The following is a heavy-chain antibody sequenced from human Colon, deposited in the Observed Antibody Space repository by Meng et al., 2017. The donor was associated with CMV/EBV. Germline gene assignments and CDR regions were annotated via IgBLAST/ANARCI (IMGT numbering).Heavy chain of an antibody. Sequence: GGSLRLSCATSGFTFSSYDMAWVRQAPGRGLEWVSSISRDGDFIYYPDSVEGRFTISRDNAKNSMYLQLNSLRAEDTAVYYCVSGVTGRPESDSWGQGTLVTVSS. CDR2: ISRDGDFI. D-gene: IGHD2-8*01. J-gene: IGHJ4*02. V-gene: IGHV3-21*04. CDR3: VSGVTGRPESDS. CDR1: GFTFSSYD.